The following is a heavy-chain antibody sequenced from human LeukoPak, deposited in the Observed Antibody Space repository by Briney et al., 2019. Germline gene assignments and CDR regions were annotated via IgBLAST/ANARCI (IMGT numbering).Heavy chain of an antibody. CDR3: ARNGYYGSGDSPY. J-gene: IGHJ4*02. D-gene: IGHD3-10*01. Sequence: SETLSLTCAVYGGSFSGYYWSWIRQPPGKGLEWIGEINHSGSINYNPSLKSRVTISVDTSKNQFSLKLSSVTAADTAVYYCARNGYYGSGDSPYWSQGTLVTVSS. CDR2: INHSGSI. CDR1: GGSFSGYY. V-gene: IGHV4-34*01.